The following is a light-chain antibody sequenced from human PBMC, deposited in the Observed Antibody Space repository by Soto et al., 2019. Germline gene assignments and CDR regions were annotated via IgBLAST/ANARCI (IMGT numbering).Light chain of an antibody. V-gene: IGLV2-14*03. J-gene: IGLJ1*01. CDR2: DVS. Sequence: QSALTQPASVSGSPGQSITISCTGTSSDVGGYNYVSWYLQHPGKAPKLMIYDVSNRPSGVSNRFSGSKSGNMASLTISGLQAEDEADYYCSSYTASSTYVFGTGTKLTVL. CDR3: SSYTASSTYV. CDR1: SSDVGGYNY.